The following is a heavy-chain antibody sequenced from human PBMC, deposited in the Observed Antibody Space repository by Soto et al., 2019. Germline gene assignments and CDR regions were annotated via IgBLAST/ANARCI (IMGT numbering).Heavy chain of an antibody. D-gene: IGHD2-15*01. CDR2: ITTYNGNT. J-gene: IGHJ6*01. V-gene: IGHV1-18*04. CDR3: ARFSGGVYNTYYFYYGMDV. CDR1: GYSFTSYG. Sequence: ASVKVSCKASGYSFTSYGISWVRQAPGQGLDWMGWITTYNGNTKYAQDLQGRVTMTTDTSTSTAYMELRSLRSDDTAVYYCARFSGGVYNTYYFYYGMDVWGPWTLLVTVSS.